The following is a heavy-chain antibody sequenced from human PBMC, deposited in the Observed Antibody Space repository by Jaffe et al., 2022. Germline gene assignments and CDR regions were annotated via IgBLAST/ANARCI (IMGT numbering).Heavy chain of an antibody. CDR2: IYTSGST. V-gene: IGHV4-61*02. CDR3: ARDLPASGWYDAFDI. J-gene: IGHJ3*02. CDR1: GGSISSGSYY. Sequence: QVQLQESGPGLVKPSQTLSLTCTVSGGSISSGSYYWSWIRQPAGKGLEWIGRIYTSGSTNYNPSLKSRVTISVDTSKNQFSLKLSSVTAADTAVYYCARDLPASGWYDAFDIWGQGTMVTVSS. D-gene: IGHD6-19*01.